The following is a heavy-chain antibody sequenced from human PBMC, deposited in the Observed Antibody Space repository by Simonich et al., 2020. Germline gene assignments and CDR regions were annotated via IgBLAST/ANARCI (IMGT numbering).Heavy chain of an antibody. CDR2: MYYRGGN. CDR3: ARWAYSSSYFDY. CDR1: GGSISSRSYY. D-gene: IGHD6-6*01. V-gene: IGHV4-39*01. J-gene: IGHJ4*02. Sequence: QLQRQESGPGLVKPSETLSLTCTVSGGSISSRSYYWGWIRQPPGKGLEGIWSMYYRGGNYDNPSLKSRVTISVDTSKNQFSLNLSSVTAADTAVYYCARWAYSSSYFDYWGQGTLVTVSS.